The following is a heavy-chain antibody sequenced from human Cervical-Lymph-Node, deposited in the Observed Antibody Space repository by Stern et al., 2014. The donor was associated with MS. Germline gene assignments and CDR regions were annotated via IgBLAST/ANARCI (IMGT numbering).Heavy chain of an antibody. V-gene: IGHV1-69*01. CDR3: ARGGLYCYYSGMDV. CDR2: INPLFGST. Sequence: QMQLVQSGTEVKKPGSSVKVSCKASGVTFSNSSITWVRQAPGQRLEWMGGINPLFGSTPYAQMFQGRVTITADESTITSYMELNSLRSEDTAVYYCARGGLYCYYSGMDVWGQGTTVIVSS. CDR1: GVTFSNSS. J-gene: IGHJ6*02.